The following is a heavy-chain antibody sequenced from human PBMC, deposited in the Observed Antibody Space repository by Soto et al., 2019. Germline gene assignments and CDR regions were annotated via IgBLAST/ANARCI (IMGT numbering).Heavy chain of an antibody. Sequence: ASVKVSCKASGYTFTSYGISWVRQAPGQGLEWMGWISAYNGNTNYAQKLQGRVTMTTDTSTSTAYMELRSLRSDDTAVYYCARDYYYYDSSGYQVFDYRGQGTLVTVS. J-gene: IGHJ4*02. CDR1: GYTFTSYG. CDR3: ARDYYYYDSSGYQVFDY. CDR2: ISAYNGNT. D-gene: IGHD3-22*01. V-gene: IGHV1-18*01.